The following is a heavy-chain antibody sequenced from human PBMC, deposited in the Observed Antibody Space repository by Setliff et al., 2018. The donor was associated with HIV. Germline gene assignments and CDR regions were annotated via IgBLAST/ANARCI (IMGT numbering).Heavy chain of an antibody. J-gene: IGHJ1*01. V-gene: IGHV4-4*08. CDR2: IYTSGDT. Sequence: PQTLSLTSPVSGGPIRSYYWTWLRQPPGKGLEWIGYIYTSGDTNYNHPLKSRVTLSADMSKNQSSLKLSSVTAADTAVYYCARGGFTGVTTHFQHWGRGTLVTVSS. D-gene: IGHD4-17*01. CDR3: ARGGFTGVTTHFQH. CDR1: GGPIRSYY.